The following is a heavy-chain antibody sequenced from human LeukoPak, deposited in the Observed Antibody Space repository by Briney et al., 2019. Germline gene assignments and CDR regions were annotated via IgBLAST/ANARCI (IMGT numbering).Heavy chain of an antibody. V-gene: IGHV4-59*01. Sequence: PSETLSLTCTVSGGSISDYYWSWIRQPPGKGLEWIGYIYYSGSTNYNPSLKSRVTISVDTSKNQFSLKLSSVTAADTAVYYCASGGSIDYWGQGTLVTVSS. J-gene: IGHJ4*02. CDR2: IYYSGST. CDR3: ASGGSIDY. CDR1: GGSISDYY.